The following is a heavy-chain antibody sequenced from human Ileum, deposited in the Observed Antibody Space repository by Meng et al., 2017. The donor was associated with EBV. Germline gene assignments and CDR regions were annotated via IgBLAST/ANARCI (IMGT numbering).Heavy chain of an antibody. J-gene: IGHJ4*02. CDR3: ASSDYYRSDY. CDR2: TSHSGST. Sequence: QVPLQGSGPGRVKPSETLSLTCAVSGGSISRSDWWSWVRQPPGKGLEWIGETSHSGSTNYSPSLKSRVTISLDKSKNQLSLKLNSVTAADTAVYYCASSDYYRSDYWGQGTLVTVSS. CDR1: GGSISRSDW. V-gene: IGHV4-4*02. D-gene: IGHD3-22*01.